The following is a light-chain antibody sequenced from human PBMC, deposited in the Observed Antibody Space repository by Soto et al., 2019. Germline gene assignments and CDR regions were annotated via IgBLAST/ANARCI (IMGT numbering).Light chain of an antibody. CDR1: QTISSW. Sequence: DIQMTQSPSTLSGSVGDRVTIPCRASQTISSWLAWYQQKPGKAPKLLIYDASTLERGVPSRFSGTGSGTEFTLTISSLQPDDFATYYCQQYYRSSITFGQGTRLEI. CDR2: DAS. CDR3: QQYYRSSIT. V-gene: IGKV1-5*01. J-gene: IGKJ5*01.